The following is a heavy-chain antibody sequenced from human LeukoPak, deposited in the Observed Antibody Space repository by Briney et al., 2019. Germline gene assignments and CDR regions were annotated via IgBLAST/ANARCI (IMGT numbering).Heavy chain of an antibody. V-gene: IGHV3-21*01. Sequence: GGSLRLSCAASGFTVSSNYMSWVRQAPGKGLEWVTSISSASSSYIYHADSVKGRFTISRDNAKNSLYLQMNSLRAEDTAVYYCARGYSSTWYGLDVFDIWGQGTMVTVSS. D-gene: IGHD6-13*01. CDR1: GFTVSSNY. CDR2: ISSASSSYI. J-gene: IGHJ3*02. CDR3: ARGYSSTWYGLDVFDI.